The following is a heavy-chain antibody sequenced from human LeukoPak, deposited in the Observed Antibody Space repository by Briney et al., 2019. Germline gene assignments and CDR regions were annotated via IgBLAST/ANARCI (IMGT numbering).Heavy chain of an antibody. J-gene: IGHJ3*02. Sequence: GGSLRLSCAASGFTFSSYSMSWVRQTPGKGLEWVSSISSSSSYIYYADPVKGRFTISRDNAKNSLYLQMNSLRAEDTAVYYCARARIGPYDAFDIWGQGTMVTVSS. CDR2: ISSSSSYI. CDR1: GFTFSSYS. V-gene: IGHV3-21*01. D-gene: IGHD3-10*01. CDR3: ARARIGPYDAFDI.